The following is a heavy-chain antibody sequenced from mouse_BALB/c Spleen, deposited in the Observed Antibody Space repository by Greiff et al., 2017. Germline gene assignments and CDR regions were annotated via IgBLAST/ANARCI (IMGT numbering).Heavy chain of an antibody. CDR3: ARGKYDYDAGYAMDY. D-gene: IGHD2-4*01. Sequence: VQLQQSGAELARPGASVKLSCKASGYTFTSYWMQWVKQRPGQGLEWIGAIYPGDGDTRYTQKFKGKATLTADKSSSTAYMQLSSLASEDSAVYYCARGKYDYDAGYAMDYWGQGTSVTVSS. J-gene: IGHJ4*01. CDR2: IYPGDGDT. V-gene: IGHV1-87*01. CDR1: GYTFTSYW.